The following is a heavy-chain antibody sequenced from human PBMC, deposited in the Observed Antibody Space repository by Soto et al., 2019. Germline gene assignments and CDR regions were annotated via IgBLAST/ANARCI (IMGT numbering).Heavy chain of an antibody. CDR3: RQPGYSGYGGFDP. J-gene: IGHJ5*02. CDR1: GGTFSSYA. CDR2: IIPIFGTA. V-gene: IGHV1-69*12. Sequence: QVQLVQSGAEVKKPGSSVKGSCKASGGTFSSYAISWVRQAPGQWLEWMGGIIPIFGTANYAQKFQGRVTITADESTSTGYMELSSLRSEDTAVYFCRQPGYSGYGGFDPWGQGTLVTVSS. D-gene: IGHD5-12*01.